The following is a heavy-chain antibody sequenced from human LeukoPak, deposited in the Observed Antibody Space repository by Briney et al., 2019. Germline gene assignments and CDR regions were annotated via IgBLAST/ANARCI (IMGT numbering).Heavy chain of an antibody. D-gene: IGHD3-10*02. CDR1: GGSISSYY. CDR3: ARDTPMFAMDV. J-gene: IGHJ6*02. CDR2: IYYSGST. V-gene: IGHV4-59*01. Sequence: SETLSLTCTVSGGSISSYYWSWIRQPPGKGLEWIGYIYYSGSTNYNPSLKSRVTISVYASKNQFSLKLSSVTAADTAVYYCARDTPMFAMDVWGQGTTVTVSS.